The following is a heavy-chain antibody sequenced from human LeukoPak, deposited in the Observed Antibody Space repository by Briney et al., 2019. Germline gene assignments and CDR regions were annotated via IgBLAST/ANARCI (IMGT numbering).Heavy chain of an antibody. CDR2: INAGNGNT. V-gene: IGHV1-3*03. CDR1: GYTFTSYA. Sequence: GASVKVSCKASGYTFTSYAMHWVRQAPGQRLEWMGWINAGNGNTKYSQEFQGRVTITRDTSASTAYMELSSLRSEDMAVYYCAREGDYYDSSGYYGPIFDYWGQGTLVTVSS. J-gene: IGHJ4*02. CDR3: AREGDYYDSSGYYGPIFDY. D-gene: IGHD3-22*01.